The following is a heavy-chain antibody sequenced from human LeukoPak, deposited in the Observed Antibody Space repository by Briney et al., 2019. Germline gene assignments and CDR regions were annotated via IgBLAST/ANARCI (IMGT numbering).Heavy chain of an antibody. CDR1: GDSIASTIHY. V-gene: IGHV4-39*07. CDR2: MYYSGST. Sequence: SETLSLTCAVSGDSIASTIHYWAWIRQPPGKGLEWIGSMYYSGSTYYNPSITSRVTMSLDTSENQLSLKLSSVTAADTAVYYCARYGLLGISEINGFDNWGQGTMVTVSS. J-gene: IGHJ3*02. D-gene: IGHD2-15*01. CDR3: ARYGLLGISEINGFDN.